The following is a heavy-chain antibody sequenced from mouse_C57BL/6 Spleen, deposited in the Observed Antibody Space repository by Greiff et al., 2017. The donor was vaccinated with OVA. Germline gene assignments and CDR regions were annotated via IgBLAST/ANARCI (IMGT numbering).Heavy chain of an antibody. V-gene: IGHV1-15*01. CDR3: TRWKEGISMDY. D-gene: IGHD5-2*01. CDR1: GYTFTDYE. Sequence: QVQLKQSGAELVRPGASVTLSCKASGYTFTDYEMHWVKQTPVHGLEWIGAIDPETGGTAYNQKFKGKAILTADKSSSTAYMELRSLTSEDSAVYYCTRWKEGISMDYWGQGTSVTVSS. CDR2: IDPETGGT. J-gene: IGHJ4*01.